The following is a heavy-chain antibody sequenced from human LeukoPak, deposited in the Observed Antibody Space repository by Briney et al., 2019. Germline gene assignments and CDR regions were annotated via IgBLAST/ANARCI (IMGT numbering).Heavy chain of an antibody. D-gene: IGHD2-15*01. CDR2: ISGDGGST. CDR1: GFTFGDYG. CDR3: AKIPLCSGGSCYEPPDY. V-gene: IGHV3-43*02. J-gene: IGHJ4*02. Sequence: GGSLRLSCAASGFTFGDYGMHWVRQAPGKGLEWVSLISGDGGSTYYADSVKGRFTISRDNSKNSLYLQMNSLRTENTALYYCAKIPLCSGGSCYEPPDYWGQGTLVTVSS.